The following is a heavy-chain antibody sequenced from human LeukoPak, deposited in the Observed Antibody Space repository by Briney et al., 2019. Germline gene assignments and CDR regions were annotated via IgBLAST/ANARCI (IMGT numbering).Heavy chain of an antibody. CDR1: GYTFTGYY. Sequence: ASVKVSCKASGYTFTGYYMHWVRQAPGQGLEWMGWIHPKSGGTSYEQSFQGRVIMTSDTSISTAYMEVRRLTSDDTAVYYCARGLQHDESQRDYYYGMDVWGQGTTVTVSS. CDR2: IHPKSGGT. J-gene: IGHJ6*02. CDR3: ARGLQHDESQRDYYYGMDV. V-gene: IGHV1-2*02. D-gene: IGHD1-1*01.